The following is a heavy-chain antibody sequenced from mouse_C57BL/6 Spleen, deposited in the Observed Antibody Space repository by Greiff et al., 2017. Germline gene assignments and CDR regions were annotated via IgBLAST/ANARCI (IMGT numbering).Heavy chain of an antibody. CDR3: ARSYYGSRDYAMDY. D-gene: IGHD1-1*01. V-gene: IGHV1-20*01. CDR2: INPYNGDT. Sequence: EVQLQQSGPELVKPGDSVKISCKASGYSFTGYFMNWVMQSHGKSLEWIGRINPYNGDTFYNQKFKGKATLTVDKSSSTANMELRILTSEDSAVYYCARSYYGSRDYAMDYWGQGTSGTVSS. CDR1: GYSFTGYF. J-gene: IGHJ4*01.